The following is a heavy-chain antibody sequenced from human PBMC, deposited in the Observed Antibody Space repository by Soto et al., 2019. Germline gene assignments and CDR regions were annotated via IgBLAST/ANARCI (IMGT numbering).Heavy chain of an antibody. CDR2: INHSGST. V-gene: IGHV4-34*01. CDR1: GGSFSGYY. Sequence: SETLSLTCAVYGGSFSGYYWSWMRQPPGKGLEWIGEINHSGSTNYNPSLKSRVTISVDTSKNQFSLKLSSVTAADTAVYYCARGGGIAAAGKRGYYYYGMDVWGQGTTVTVSS. J-gene: IGHJ6*02. D-gene: IGHD6-13*01. CDR3: ARGGGIAAAGKRGYYYYGMDV.